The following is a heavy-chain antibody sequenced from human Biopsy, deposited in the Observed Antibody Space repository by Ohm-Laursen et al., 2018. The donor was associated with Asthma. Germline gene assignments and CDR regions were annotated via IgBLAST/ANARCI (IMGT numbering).Heavy chain of an antibody. V-gene: IGHV2-5*02. CDR2: IYWDDYN. CDR3: ALSQDSGFDDHSPSWFDP. CDR1: GFSLRTSGVG. Sequence: TQTLTLTCSFSGFSLRTSGVGVGWIRQSPGKALEWLALIYWDDYNLFRPSLKRRLTITKDPSKNQVVLTMTKMDPVDSGTHYCALSQDSGFDDHSPSWFDPWGQGTLVTVSS. J-gene: IGHJ5*02. D-gene: IGHD3-9*01.